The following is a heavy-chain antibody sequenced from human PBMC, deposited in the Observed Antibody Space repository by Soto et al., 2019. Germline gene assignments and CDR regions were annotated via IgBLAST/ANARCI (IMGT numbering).Heavy chain of an antibody. D-gene: IGHD3-22*01. J-gene: IGHJ3*02. Sequence: QVQLVQSGAEVKKPGSSVNVSCKASGGTFSSYAISWVRQAPGQGLEWMGGIIAYNGNTNYAQKLQGRVTMTTDTSTSTAYMELRSLRSDDTAVYYCAPLRNYYDSDPAFDIWGQGTMVTVSS. CDR2: IIAYNGNT. V-gene: IGHV1-18*01. CDR1: GGTFSSYA. CDR3: APLRNYYDSDPAFDI.